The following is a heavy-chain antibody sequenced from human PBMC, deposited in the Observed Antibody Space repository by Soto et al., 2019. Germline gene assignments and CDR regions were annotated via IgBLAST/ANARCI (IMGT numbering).Heavy chain of an antibody. V-gene: IGHV4-31*03. CDR3: ARETITMVRGVIIGTFDY. CDR2: IYYSGST. J-gene: IGHJ4*02. Sequence: TSETLSLTCTVSGGSISSGGYYWSWIRQHPGKGLEWIGYIYYSGSTYYNPSLKSRVTISVDTSKNQFSLKLSSVTAADTAVYYCARETITMVRGVIIGTFDYWGQGTLVTVSS. D-gene: IGHD3-10*01. CDR1: GGSISSGGYY.